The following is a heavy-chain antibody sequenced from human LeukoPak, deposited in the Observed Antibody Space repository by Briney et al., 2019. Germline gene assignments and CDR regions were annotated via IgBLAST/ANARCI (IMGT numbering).Heavy chain of an antibody. D-gene: IGHD6-19*01. CDR3: ARGSTNLIAVAAAYYFDY. Sequence: ASVKVSCKASGYTFTGYDINWVRQATGQGLEWMGWMNPNSGNTGYAQKFQGRVTMTRNTSISTAYMELSSLRSEDTAVYYCARGSTNLIAVAAAYYFDYWGQGTLVTVSS. J-gene: IGHJ4*02. CDR1: GYTFTGYD. CDR2: MNPNSGNT. V-gene: IGHV1-8*01.